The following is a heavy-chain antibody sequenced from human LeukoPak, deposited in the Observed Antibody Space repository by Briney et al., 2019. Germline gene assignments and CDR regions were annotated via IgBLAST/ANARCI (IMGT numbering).Heavy chain of an antibody. D-gene: IGHD6-19*01. CDR1: GFTFSSFA. CDR2: FSGSGGST. Sequence: GGSLRLSCAASGFTFSSFAMSWVRQAPGKGLEWVSTFSGSGGSTYYADSVKGRFTISRDNSKNTLYLQMNSLRAEDTAVYYCARDREAVAGNYYMDVWGKGTTVTVSS. J-gene: IGHJ6*03. V-gene: IGHV3-23*01. CDR3: ARDREAVAGNYYMDV.